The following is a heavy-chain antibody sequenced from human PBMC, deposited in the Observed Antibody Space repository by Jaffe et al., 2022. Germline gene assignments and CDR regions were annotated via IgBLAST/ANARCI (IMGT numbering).Heavy chain of an antibody. J-gene: IGHJ2*01. CDR2: IYHSGST. Sequence: QVQLQESGPGLVKPSETLSLTCAVSGYSISSGYYWGWIRQPPGKGLEWIGSIYHSGSTYYNPSLKSRVTISVDTSKNQFSLKLSSVTAADTAVYYCARRGTVTTTYWYFDLWGRGTLVTVSS. CDR1: GYSISSGYY. D-gene: IGHD4-17*01. CDR3: ARRGTVTTTYWYFDL. V-gene: IGHV4-38-2*01.